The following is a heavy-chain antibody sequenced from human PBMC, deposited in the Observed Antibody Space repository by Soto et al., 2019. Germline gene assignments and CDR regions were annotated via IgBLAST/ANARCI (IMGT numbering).Heavy chain of an antibody. Sequence: QVQLVQSGAEVKKPGASVKVSCKASGYTFTSFVISWVRQAPGQGLEWMGWISASHGDTNYAQKLQGSVTMTTDTSTNTAYIEPRSLRSAATAVYYCARAEFGVVPAATSIDHWGQGARVSVSS. CDR2: ISASHGDT. CDR3: ARAEFGVVPAATSIDH. CDR1: GYTFTSFV. D-gene: IGHD6-25*01. J-gene: IGHJ4*02. V-gene: IGHV1-18*01.